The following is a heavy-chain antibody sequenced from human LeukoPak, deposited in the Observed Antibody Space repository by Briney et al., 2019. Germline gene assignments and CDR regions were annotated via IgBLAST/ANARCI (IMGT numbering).Heavy chain of an antibody. J-gene: IGHJ5*02. CDR2: ISCDGSNK. Sequence: GGSLRLSCAASGFTFSSYAMHWVRQAPGKGLEWVAVISCDGSNKYYADSVKGRFTISRDNSKNTLYLQMNSLRAEDTAVYYCARDMVKAAAGNSWGQGTLVTVSS. CDR1: GFTFSSYA. V-gene: IGHV3-30-3*01. CDR3: ARDMVKAAAGNS. D-gene: IGHD6-13*01.